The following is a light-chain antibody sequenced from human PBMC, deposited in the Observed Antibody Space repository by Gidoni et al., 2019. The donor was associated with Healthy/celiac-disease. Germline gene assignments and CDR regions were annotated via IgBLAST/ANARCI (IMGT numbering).Light chain of an antibody. CDR2: RNN. J-gene: IGLJ3*02. Sequence: QSVLTPPPSASGTPGQRGTISCSGSSSNIGSNYVYWYQQLPGPAPKLLIYRNNQRPSGLPDRFSGSKSGTSASLAISGLRSEDEADYYCAAWDDSLSGLNWVFGGGTKLTVL. V-gene: IGLV1-47*01. CDR1: SSNIGSNY. CDR3: AAWDDSLSGLNWV.